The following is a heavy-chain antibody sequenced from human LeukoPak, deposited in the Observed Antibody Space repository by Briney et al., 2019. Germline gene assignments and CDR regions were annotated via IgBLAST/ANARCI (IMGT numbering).Heavy chain of an antibody. J-gene: IGHJ3*02. CDR3: AREDSSSWSGAFDI. V-gene: IGHV3-13*01. Sequence: GGSLRLSCAASGFTFSSYDMHWVRQATGKGLEWVSAIGTAGDTYYPGSVKGRFTISRENAKNSLYLQMNSLRAGDTAVYYCAREDSSSWSGAFDIWGQGTMVTVSS. CDR2: IGTAGDT. CDR1: GFTFSSYD. D-gene: IGHD6-13*01.